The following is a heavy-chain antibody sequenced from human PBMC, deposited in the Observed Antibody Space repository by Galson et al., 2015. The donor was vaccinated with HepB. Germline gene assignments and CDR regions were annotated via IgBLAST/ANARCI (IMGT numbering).Heavy chain of an antibody. Sequence: SLRLSCAASGFTFDDYAMHWVRQAPGKGLEWVSGISWNSGSIGYADSVKGRFTISRDNAKNSLYLQMNSLRAEDTALYYCAKDRRLSLGGVFDIWGQGTMVTVSS. V-gene: IGHV3-9*01. CDR3: AKDRRLSLGGVFDI. CDR1: GFTFDDYA. CDR2: ISWNSGSI. D-gene: IGHD3-16*01. J-gene: IGHJ3*02.